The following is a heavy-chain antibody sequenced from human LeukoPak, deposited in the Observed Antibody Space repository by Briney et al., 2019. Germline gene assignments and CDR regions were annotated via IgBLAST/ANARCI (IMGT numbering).Heavy chain of an antibody. J-gene: IGHJ4*02. CDR1: GYTFTGYY. D-gene: IGHD1-26*01. CDR2: INPNSGGT. Sequence: ASVKVSCKASGYTFTGYYMHWVRQAPGQGLEWMGWINPNSGGTNYAQKFQGRVTMTRDTSISTAYMELSRLRSDDTAVYYCARSGSYYRFYFDYWGQGTLVTVSS. V-gene: IGHV1-2*02. CDR3: ARSGSYYRFYFDY.